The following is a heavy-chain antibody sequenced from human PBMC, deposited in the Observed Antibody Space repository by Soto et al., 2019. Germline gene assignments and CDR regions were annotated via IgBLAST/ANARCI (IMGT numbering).Heavy chain of an antibody. V-gene: IGHV1-2*04. CDR3: ARGPLYYYGSGSYYYYMDV. D-gene: IGHD3-10*01. J-gene: IGHJ6*03. CDR2: INPNSGGT. Sequence: QVQLVQSGAEVKKPGASVKVSCKASGYTFTGYYMHWVRQAPGQGLECMGWINPNSGGTNYAQKFQGWVTMTRDTSISTAYMELSRLRSDDTAVYYCARGPLYYYGSGSYYYYMDVWGKGTTVSVSS. CDR1: GYTFTGYY.